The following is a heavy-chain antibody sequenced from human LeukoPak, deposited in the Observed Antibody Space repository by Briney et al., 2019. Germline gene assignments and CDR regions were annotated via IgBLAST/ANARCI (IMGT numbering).Heavy chain of an antibody. CDR3: ATQRVAGLDY. D-gene: IGHD6-19*01. Sequence: SETLSLTCTVSGGSISSYYWSWIRQPPGKGLEWIGYIYYSGSTNYNPSLKSRVTISVDTSKNQFSLKLSSVTAADTVVYYCATQRVAGLDYWGQGTLVTVSS. CDR2: IYYSGST. V-gene: IGHV4-59*01. CDR1: GGSISSYY. J-gene: IGHJ4*02.